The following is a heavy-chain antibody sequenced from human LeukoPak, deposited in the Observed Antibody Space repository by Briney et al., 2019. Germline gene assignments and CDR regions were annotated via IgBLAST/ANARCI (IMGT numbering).Heavy chain of an antibody. D-gene: IGHD1-26*01. CDR2: IYYSGST. Sequence: SETLSLTCTVSGGSISSSSYYWGWIRQPPGKGLEWIGSIYYSGSTYYNPSLKSRVTISVDTSKNQFSLKLSSVTAADTAVYYCASLPQWELLDPLENWFDPWGQGTLVTVSS. V-gene: IGHV4-39*01. CDR3: ASLPQWELLDPLENWFDP. CDR1: GGSISSSSYY. J-gene: IGHJ5*02.